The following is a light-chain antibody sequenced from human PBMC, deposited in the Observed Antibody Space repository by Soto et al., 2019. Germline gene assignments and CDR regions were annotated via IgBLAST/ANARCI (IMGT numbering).Light chain of an antibody. CDR2: DTN. V-gene: IGLV7-46*01. CDR3: LLSYSGPRV. Sequence: QSVVTQEPSLTVSPGGTVTITCGSSTGAVTSGHYPYWFQLKPGPAPKTMIYDTNSQHSCTPARFSGSLLGGNAGLTLSGAEPEDEAEYFCLLSYSGPRVFGGGTKLTVL. J-gene: IGLJ2*01. CDR1: TGAVTSGHY.